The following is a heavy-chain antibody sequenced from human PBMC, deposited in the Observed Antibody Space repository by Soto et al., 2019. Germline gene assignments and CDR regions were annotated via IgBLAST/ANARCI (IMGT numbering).Heavy chain of an antibody. D-gene: IGHD2-21*02. CDR2: ISDPGTST. V-gene: IGHV3-23*01. CDR1: GFTFGNYA. CDR3: AKSLVTPSDAFDL. Sequence: HPGGSLRLSCAASGFTFGNYAMNWVRQAPGKGLEWISSISDPGTSTCYANSVKGRFSMSRDNSKNTLFLQMNRLRADDTAVYFCAKSLVTPSDAFDLWGRGTLVTVSS. J-gene: IGHJ3*01.